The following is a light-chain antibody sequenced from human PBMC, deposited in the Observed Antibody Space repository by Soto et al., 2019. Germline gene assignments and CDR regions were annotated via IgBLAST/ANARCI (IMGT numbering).Light chain of an antibody. CDR3: QQYDSPPRT. CDR1: QSISSTY. Sequence: DIVLTQSPGTLSLSPGKRVTLSCRASQSISSTYLAWYQQKPGQAPRLLIYGASSRATGIPDRFSGSGSGTDFTLTISRLEPEDFAVYYCQQYDSPPRTFGQGTKVEVQ. V-gene: IGKV3-20*01. CDR2: GAS. J-gene: IGKJ1*01.